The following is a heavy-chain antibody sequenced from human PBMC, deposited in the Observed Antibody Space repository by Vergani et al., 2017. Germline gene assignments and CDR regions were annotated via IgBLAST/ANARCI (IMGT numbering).Heavy chain of an antibody. CDR1: GGSISSGSYY. D-gene: IGHD3-22*01. V-gene: IGHV4-61*02. Sequence: QVQLQESGPGLVKPSQTLSLTCTVSGGSISSGSYYWSWIRQPAGKGLEWIGRIYTSGSTNYNPSLKSRVTMSVDTSKNQFSLKPSSVTAADTAVYYCAREGFYDSSGSIDYWGQGTLVTVSS. J-gene: IGHJ4*02. CDR2: IYTSGST. CDR3: AREGFYDSSGSIDY.